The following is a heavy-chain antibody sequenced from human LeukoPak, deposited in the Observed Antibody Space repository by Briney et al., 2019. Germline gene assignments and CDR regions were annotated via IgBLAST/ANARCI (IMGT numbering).Heavy chain of an antibody. D-gene: IGHD1-26*01. V-gene: IGHV3-43*02. CDR2: ISGDGGST. J-gene: IGHJ3*02. CDR1: GFTFDDYA. Sequence: PGGSLRLSCAASGFTFDDYAMHWVRQAPGKGLEWVSLISGDGGSTYYADSVKGRFTISRDNSKNSLYLQMNSLRTEDTALYYCAKDIRVGAPLRAFDIWGQGTMVTVSS. CDR3: AKDIRVGAPLRAFDI.